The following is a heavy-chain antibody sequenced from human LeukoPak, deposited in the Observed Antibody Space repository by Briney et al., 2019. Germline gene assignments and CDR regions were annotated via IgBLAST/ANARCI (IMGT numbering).Heavy chain of an antibody. J-gene: IGHJ5*02. Sequence: PSETLSLTCAVSGGSISSSNWWSWVRQPPGKGLEWIGYIYYSGSTNYNPSLKSRVTISVDTSKNQFSLKLSSVTAADTAVYYCAREPYSSSWYNWFDPWGQGTLVTVSS. V-gene: IGHV4-4*02. CDR3: AREPYSSSWYNWFDP. CDR2: IYYSGST. CDR1: GGSISSSNW. D-gene: IGHD6-13*01.